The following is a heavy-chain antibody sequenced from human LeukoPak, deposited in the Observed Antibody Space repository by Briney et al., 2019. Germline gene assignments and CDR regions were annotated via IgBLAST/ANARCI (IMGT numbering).Heavy chain of an antibody. D-gene: IGHD2-8*01. Sequence: GGSLRLSCAASGFTFSSYNMNWVRQAPGKGLEWVSAISGSGGSTYYADSVKGRFTISRDNSKNTLYLQMNSLRAEDTAVYYCAKYPDMVYAHYYYMDVWGKGTTVTVSS. V-gene: IGHV3-23*01. J-gene: IGHJ6*03. CDR3: AKYPDMVYAHYYYMDV. CDR1: GFTFSSYN. CDR2: ISGSGGST.